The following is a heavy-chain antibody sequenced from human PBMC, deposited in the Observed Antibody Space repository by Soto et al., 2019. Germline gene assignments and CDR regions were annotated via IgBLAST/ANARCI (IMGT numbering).Heavy chain of an antibody. D-gene: IGHD3-10*01. CDR3: ARGFGRFNY. J-gene: IGHJ4*02. CDR2: IDGSGTTK. CDR1: GFTFNDFE. V-gene: IGHV3-48*03. Sequence: PGGSLRLSCGVSGFTFNDFEMNWVRQAPEKGLEWLAYIDGSGTTKKYADSVRGRFTISRDNPNNSLFLQMSSLSAADTAIYYCARGFGRFNYWGQGTLVSVSS.